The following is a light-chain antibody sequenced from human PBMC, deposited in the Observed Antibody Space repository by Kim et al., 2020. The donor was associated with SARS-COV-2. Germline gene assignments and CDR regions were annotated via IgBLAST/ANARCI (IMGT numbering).Light chain of an antibody. Sequence: QSALTQPPSVSGSPGQSVTISCTGTSSDVGNYNRVSWYQQPPGTAPKLMIYEVSNRPSGVPERFSGSKSGNTASLTISGLQAEDEADYYCSSYTSSSTYVFGTGTKSPS. CDR2: EVS. CDR3: SSYTSSSTYV. CDR1: SSDVGNYNR. V-gene: IGLV2-18*02. J-gene: IGLJ1*01.